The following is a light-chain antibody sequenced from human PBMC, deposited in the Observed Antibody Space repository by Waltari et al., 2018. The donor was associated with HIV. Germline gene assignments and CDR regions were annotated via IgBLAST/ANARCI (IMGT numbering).Light chain of an antibody. J-gene: IGLJ1*01. CDR3: SSYTSTSTVYV. CDR2: AVS. V-gene: IGLV2-14*03. Sequence: KAPKLMIYAVSNRLSGVSNRFSGSKSDNTASLTISGLQAEDEADYYCSSYTSTSTVYVFGTGTEVTVL.